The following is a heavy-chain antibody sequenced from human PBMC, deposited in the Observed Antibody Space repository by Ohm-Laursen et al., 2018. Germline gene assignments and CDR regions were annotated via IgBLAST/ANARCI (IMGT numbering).Heavy chain of an antibody. CDR1: GFTFSDYY. J-gene: IGHJ6*02. V-gene: IGHV3-11*01. CDR2: ISSSGSTI. Sequence: SLRLSCAASGFTFSDYYMSWIRQAPGKGLEWVSYISSSGSTIYYADSVKGRFTISRDNAKNSLYLQMNSLRAEDTAVYYCASLKPPLYYYGMDVWGQRTTVTVSS. CDR3: ASLKPPLYYYGMDV.